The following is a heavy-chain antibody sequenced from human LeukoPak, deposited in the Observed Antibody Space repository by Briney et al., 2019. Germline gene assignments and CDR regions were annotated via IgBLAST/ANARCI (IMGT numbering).Heavy chain of an antibody. V-gene: IGHV1-2*02. D-gene: IGHD5-24*01. J-gene: IGHJ4*02. Sequence: ASXKVSCKASGYTFTGYYMHWVREAPGQGLEWMGWINPNSGGTNYAQKFQGRVTMTRDTSISTAYMELSRLRSDDTAVYYCARWDGYNDGVDYWGQGTLVTVSS. CDR3: ARWDGYNDGVDY. CDR2: INPNSGGT. CDR1: GYTFTGYY.